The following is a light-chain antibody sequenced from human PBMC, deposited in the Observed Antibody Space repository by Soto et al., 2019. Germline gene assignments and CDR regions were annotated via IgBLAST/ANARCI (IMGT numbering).Light chain of an antibody. J-gene: IGKJ1*01. CDR3: HQYDSYPWT. Sequence: DIQMTQSPSTLSASVGDRVVITCRASQSISTWLAWYQQKPGKAPTLLISDASNLQSGVPSRFSGSGSGTEFTLTISSLQPDDFSTYYCHQYDSYPWTLGQGTKVEIK. V-gene: IGKV1-5*01. CDR2: DAS. CDR1: QSISTW.